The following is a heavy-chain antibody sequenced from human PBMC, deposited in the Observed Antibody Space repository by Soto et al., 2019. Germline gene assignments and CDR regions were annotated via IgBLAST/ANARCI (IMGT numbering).Heavy chain of an antibody. D-gene: IGHD3-10*01. V-gene: IGHV3-15*01. CDR3: TTGTTLGSGSYSDY. CDR1: GFTFSNAW. Sequence: EVQLVESGGGLVKPGGSLRLSCAASGFTFSNAWMSWVRQAPGKGLEWVGRIKSKTDGGTTDYAAPVKGRFTISRADSKNPLYLQMNSLKTEDTAVYYCTTGTTLGSGSYSDYWGPGALVTVS. CDR2: IKSKTDGGTT. J-gene: IGHJ4*02.